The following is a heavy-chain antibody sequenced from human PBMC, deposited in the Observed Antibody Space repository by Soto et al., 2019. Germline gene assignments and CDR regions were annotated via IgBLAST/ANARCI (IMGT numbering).Heavy chain of an antibody. CDR2: IYYSGST. CDR3: ARRYGSCFDY. J-gene: IGHJ4*02. CDR1: GGSMSSSNW. Sequence: SETLSLTCAVSGGSMSSSNWWRWVRQPPGKGLEWIGEIYYSGSTNYNPSLKSRVTISVDTSKNQFSLKLSSVTAADTAVYYCARRYGSCFDYRGQGTLVTVSS. D-gene: IGHD5-18*01. V-gene: IGHV4-4*02.